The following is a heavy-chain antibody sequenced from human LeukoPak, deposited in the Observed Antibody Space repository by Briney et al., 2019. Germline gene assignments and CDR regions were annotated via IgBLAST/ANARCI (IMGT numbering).Heavy chain of an antibody. V-gene: IGHV1-69*13. Sequence: GASVKVSCKASGYTFTSYGISWVRQAPGQGLEWMGVIIPILGTANYAQKFQGRVTITADEPTSTAYMEVSSLRSEDTAVYYCASWGSSNSRDSWGQGTLVTVSS. CDR2: IIPILGTA. CDR1: GYTFTSYG. CDR3: ASWGSSNSRDS. J-gene: IGHJ4*02. D-gene: IGHD2-15*01.